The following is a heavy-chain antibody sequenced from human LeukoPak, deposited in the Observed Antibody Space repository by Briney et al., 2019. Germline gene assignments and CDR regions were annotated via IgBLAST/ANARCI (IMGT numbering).Heavy chain of an antibody. CDR2: IDPSDSYT. Sequence: GESLKICCKGSGYSFTSYWINWVRQMPGKGLEWMGRIDPSDSYTNYSPSFQGLVTISADKDISTAYLQWSSLKASETAMYYCARLQRGYSGYDYLGAFDYWGQGTLVTVSS. V-gene: IGHV5-10-1*01. J-gene: IGHJ4*02. CDR1: GYSFTSYW. CDR3: ARLQRGYSGYDYLGAFDY. D-gene: IGHD5-12*01.